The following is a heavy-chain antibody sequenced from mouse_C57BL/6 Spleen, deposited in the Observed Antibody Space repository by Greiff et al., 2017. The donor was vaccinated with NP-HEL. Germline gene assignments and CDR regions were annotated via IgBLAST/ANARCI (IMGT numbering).Heavy chain of an antibody. CDR1: GYAFSSSW. V-gene: IGHV1-82*01. D-gene: IGHD2-4*01. CDR3: ARWDYDYDGEFDY. J-gene: IGHJ2*01. Sequence: QVQLQQSGPELVKPGASVKISCKASGYAFSSSWMNWVKQRPGKGLEWIGRIYPGDGDTNYNGKFKGKATLTADKSSSTAYMQLSSLTSEDSAVYFCARWDYDYDGEFDYWGQGTTLTVSS. CDR2: IYPGDGDT.